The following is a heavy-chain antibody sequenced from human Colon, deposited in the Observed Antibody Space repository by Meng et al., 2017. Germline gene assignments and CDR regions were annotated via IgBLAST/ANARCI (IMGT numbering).Heavy chain of an antibody. CDR2: INPNTGDT. CDR1: GYSFTVYY. Sequence: VQLVQSGAGVRKAGASLRVSCQASGYSFTVYYIHWVRQAPGQGLEWMGRINPNTGDTKYAQKFDGRVTMTRDKSIDTAYLDLSRLRADDTAVYYCAKVEDNSGLYWGQGTLVTVSS. D-gene: IGHD3-22*01. J-gene: IGHJ4*02. CDR3: AKVEDNSGLY. V-gene: IGHV1-2*06.